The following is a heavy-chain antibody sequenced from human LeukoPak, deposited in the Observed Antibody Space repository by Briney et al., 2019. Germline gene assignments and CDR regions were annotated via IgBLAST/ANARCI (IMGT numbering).Heavy chain of an antibody. J-gene: IGHJ5*02. CDR2: ITSNGGST. CDR3: VPVGMTSIWSYLRFDP. CDR1: GFTFSTNS. D-gene: IGHD1-26*01. Sequence: GGSLRLSCSASGFTFSTNSMHWVRQAPGKAPEFVASITSNGGSTYSADSVKGSFTIPRDNSKNTLYLQMSSLRAEGTAVYYCVPVGMTSIWSYLRFDPRGQGTLVSVSS. V-gene: IGHV3-64D*08.